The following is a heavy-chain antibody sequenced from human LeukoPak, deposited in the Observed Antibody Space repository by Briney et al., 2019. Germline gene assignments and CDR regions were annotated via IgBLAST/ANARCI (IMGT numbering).Heavy chain of an antibody. D-gene: IGHD3-3*01. J-gene: IGHJ6*04. V-gene: IGHV1-18*01. Sequence: ASVKVSCKASGYTFTSYGISWVRQAPGQGLEWMGWISAYNDNTNYAQELQGRVTMTTDTSTSTAYMELRSLRSDDTAVYYCARVDDFWSGYSFFMDVWGKGTTVTVSS. CDR3: ARVDDFWSGYSFFMDV. CDR1: GYTFTSYG. CDR2: ISAYNDNT.